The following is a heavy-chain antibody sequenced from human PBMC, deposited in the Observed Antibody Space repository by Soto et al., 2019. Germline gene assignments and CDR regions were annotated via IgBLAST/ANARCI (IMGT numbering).Heavy chain of an antibody. D-gene: IGHD3-10*01. J-gene: IGHJ6*02. V-gene: IGHV4-39*01. CDR2: IYYSGST. CDR1: GGSISSSSYF. Sequence: PSETLSLTCSVSGGSISSSSYFWGWIRQPPGKGLEWIGSIYYSGSTYYNPSLKSRVTVSVDTSKNQFSLKLSSVTAADTAVYYCARVKGIIMLRRTPFHPLPRKGLHYGKEVSGQGTPATVPS. CDR3: ARVKGIIMLRRTPFHPLPRKGLHYGKEV.